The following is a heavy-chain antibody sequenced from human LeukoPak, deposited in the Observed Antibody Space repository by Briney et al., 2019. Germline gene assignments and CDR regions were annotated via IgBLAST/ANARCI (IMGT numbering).Heavy chain of an antibody. CDR3: ARHSSILAFDI. J-gene: IGHJ3*02. D-gene: IGHD6-13*01. V-gene: IGHV4-34*01. Sequence: SETLSLTCTVYGGSFSGYYWSWIRQPPGKGLEWIGEIDHSGSTNYNPSLKSRVTISVDTSRSQFSLKLSSVTAADTAVYYCARHSSILAFDIWGRGTMVTVSS. CDR1: GGSFSGYY. CDR2: IDHSGST.